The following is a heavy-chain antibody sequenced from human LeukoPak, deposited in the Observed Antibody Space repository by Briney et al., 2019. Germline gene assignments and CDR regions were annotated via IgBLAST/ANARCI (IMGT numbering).Heavy chain of an antibody. CDR1: GGTFSSYA. D-gene: IGHD3-22*01. Sequence: SVKVSCKASGGTFSSYAISWVRQAPGQGLEWMGRIIPILGIANYAQKFQGRVTITADKSTSTAYMELSSLRSEDTAVYYCATIGRDYYDSSGYWDYWGQGALVTVSS. V-gene: IGHV1-69*04. CDR2: IIPILGIA. J-gene: IGHJ4*02. CDR3: ATIGRDYYDSSGYWDY.